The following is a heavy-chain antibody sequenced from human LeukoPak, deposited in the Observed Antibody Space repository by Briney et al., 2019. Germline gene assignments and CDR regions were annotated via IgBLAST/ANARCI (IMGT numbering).Heavy chain of an antibody. CDR1: GFTFSSYW. CDR3: ARGRNLAV. V-gene: IGHV3-7*01. CDR2: IKEDGSEK. J-gene: IGHJ6*02. Sequence: GGSLRLSCAASGFTFSSYWMSWVRQAPGKGLEWVANIKEDGSEKYYVDSVKGRFTISRDNAKKSLFLQMNSPRVEDTAVYYCARGRNLAVWGQGTTVTVSS.